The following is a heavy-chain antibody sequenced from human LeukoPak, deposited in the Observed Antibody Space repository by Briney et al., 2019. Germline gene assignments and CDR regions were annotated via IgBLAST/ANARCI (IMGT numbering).Heavy chain of an antibody. CDR3: ARLRPSIGAAGTFDY. D-gene: IGHD6-13*01. J-gene: IGHJ4*02. Sequence: PSETLSLTCTVSGGSISSYYWSWIRQPPGKGLEWIGYIYYTGSTKYSASLKSRVTISVDTSKNQFSLKLSSVTAADTAMYYCARLRPSIGAAGTFDYWGQGTLVTVSS. CDR1: GGSISSYY. CDR2: IYYTGST. V-gene: IGHV4-59*08.